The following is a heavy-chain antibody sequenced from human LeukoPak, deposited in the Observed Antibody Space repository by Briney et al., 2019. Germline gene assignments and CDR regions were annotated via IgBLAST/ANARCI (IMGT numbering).Heavy chain of an antibody. Sequence: SQTLSFTCAVSGGSISSGGYSWSWIRQPPGKGLEWIGYIYHSGSTYYNPSLKSRVTISVDRSKNQFSLKLSSVTAADTAVYYCARVYCSGGSCYSGVEYNWFDPWGQGTLVTVSS. V-gene: IGHV4-30-2*01. D-gene: IGHD2-15*01. J-gene: IGHJ5*02. CDR3: ARVYCSGGSCYSGVEYNWFDP. CDR2: IYHSGST. CDR1: GGSISSGGYS.